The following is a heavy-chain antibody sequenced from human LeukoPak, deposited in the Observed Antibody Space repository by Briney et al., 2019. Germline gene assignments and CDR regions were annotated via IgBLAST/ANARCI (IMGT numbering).Heavy chain of an antibody. CDR2: IYYDGSNI. CDR3: ARGSGVQVWSSLDY. V-gene: IGHV3-33*01. Sequence: GGSLTLSCAASEFTFTTYGMHWVRQAPGKGLEWVAFIYYDGSNIYYADYVKGRFTISRDISKNSLYLQMNSLRAEDTAVYYCARGSGVQVWSSLDYWGQGTLVTVSS. D-gene: IGHD5-18*01. CDR1: EFTFTTYG. J-gene: IGHJ4*02.